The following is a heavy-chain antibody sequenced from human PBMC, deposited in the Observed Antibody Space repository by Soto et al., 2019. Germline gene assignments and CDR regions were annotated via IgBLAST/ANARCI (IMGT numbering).Heavy chain of an antibody. V-gene: IGHV4-31*11. CDR1: GGSISSGGYS. J-gene: IGHJ6*02. Sequence: PSETLSLTCAVSGGSISSGGYSWSWIRQHPGKGLEWIGYIYYSGSTYYNPSLKSRVTISVDTSKNQFSLKLSSVTAADTAVYYCARSDGMDVWGQGTTVTVSS. CDR2: IYYSGST. CDR3: ARSDGMDV.